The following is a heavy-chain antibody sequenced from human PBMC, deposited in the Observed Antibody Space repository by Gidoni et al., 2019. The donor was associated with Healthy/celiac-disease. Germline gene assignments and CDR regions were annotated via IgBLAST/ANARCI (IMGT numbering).Heavy chain of an antibody. CDR3: ASSGYYDFWSGYYVDY. V-gene: IGHV3-23*01. CDR2: LSGSGGST. J-gene: IGHJ4*02. Sequence: EAQLLESGGGLVQPGGSLRLSCAASGFTFSSYAMSWVRQAPGKGLEWVSALSGSGGSTYYADSVKGRFTISRDNSKNTLYLQMNSLRAEDTAVYYCASSGYYDFWSGYYVDYWGQGTLVTVSS. CDR1: GFTFSSYA. D-gene: IGHD3-3*01.